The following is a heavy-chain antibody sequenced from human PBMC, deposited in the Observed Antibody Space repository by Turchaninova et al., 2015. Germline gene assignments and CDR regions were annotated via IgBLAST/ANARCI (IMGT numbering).Heavy chain of an antibody. CDR1: GFSGSMYG. CDR3: ASGLGSNPLFDF. CDR2: ISEDGGAK. Sequence: QVHLVESGGGVVQPGRSLRLSCAASGFSGSMYGMHWVRQAPGKGLEWVATISEDGGAKNYAESVKGRFTISRDTSRDSRNLQMNSLRPEDTAVCYWASGLGSNPLFDFWGQGTLVTVSS. J-gene: IGHJ4*02. V-gene: IGHV3-30*03. D-gene: IGHD1-26*01.